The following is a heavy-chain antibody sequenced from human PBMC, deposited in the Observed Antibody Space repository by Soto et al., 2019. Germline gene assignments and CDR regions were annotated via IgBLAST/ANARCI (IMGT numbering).Heavy chain of an antibody. J-gene: IGHJ3*02. D-gene: IGHD3-3*01. CDR2: IKSKTDGGTT. Sequence: GGSLRLSCAASGFTFSNAWMSWVRQAPGKGLEWVGRIKSKTDGGTTDYAAPVKGRFTISRDDSKNTLYLQMNSLKTEDTAVYYCTTDVLRFLEWLHSFEIWGQGTMVTVSS. CDR1: GFTFSNAW. CDR3: TTDVLRFLEWLHSFEI. V-gene: IGHV3-15*01.